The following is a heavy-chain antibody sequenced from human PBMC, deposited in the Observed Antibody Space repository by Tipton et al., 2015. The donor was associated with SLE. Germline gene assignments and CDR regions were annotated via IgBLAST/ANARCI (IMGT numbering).Heavy chain of an antibody. CDR1: GESFGGYY. Sequence: TLSLTCSIYGESFGGYYWSWIRQPPGKGLEWIGEVFRGGSTNYSPSLESRVTITVDMSKNQFSLRLISVTAADTAVYYCARGCSSSTCEPFYFFGMDVWGQGTTVTVSS. CDR2: VFRGGST. J-gene: IGHJ6*02. D-gene: IGHD2-2*01. CDR3: ARGCSSSTCEPFYFFGMDV. V-gene: IGHV4-34*01.